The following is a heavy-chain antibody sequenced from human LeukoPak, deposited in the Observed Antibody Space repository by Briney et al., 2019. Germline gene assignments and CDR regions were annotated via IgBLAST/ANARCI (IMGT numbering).Heavy chain of an antibody. Sequence: SETLSLTCTVSGGSIISNSHNWGWIRQPPGKGLEWIGYIYYSGSTYYNPSLKSRVTISVDTSKNQFSLKLSSVTAADTAVYYCARAVVAGDSFDYWGQGTLVTVSS. D-gene: IGHD4-17*01. V-gene: IGHV4-31*03. J-gene: IGHJ4*02. CDR1: GGSIISNSHN. CDR2: IYYSGST. CDR3: ARAVVAGDSFDY.